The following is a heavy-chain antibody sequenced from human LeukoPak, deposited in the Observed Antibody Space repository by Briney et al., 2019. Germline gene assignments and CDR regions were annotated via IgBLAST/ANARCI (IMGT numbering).Heavy chain of an antibody. CDR3: AKDGAYYYDSSGYPRV. Sequence: GGSLRLSCAASGFTFSSYGTHWVRQAPGKVLEWVAFIRYDGSNKYYADSVEGRFTISRDNSKNTLYLQMNSLRAEDTAVYYCAKDGAYYYDSSGYPRVWGQGTLVTVSS. CDR2: IRYDGSNK. CDR1: GFTFSSYG. D-gene: IGHD3-22*01. J-gene: IGHJ4*02. V-gene: IGHV3-30*02.